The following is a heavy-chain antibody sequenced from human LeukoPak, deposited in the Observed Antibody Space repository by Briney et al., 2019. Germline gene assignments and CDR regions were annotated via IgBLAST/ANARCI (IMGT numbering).Heavy chain of an antibody. J-gene: IGHJ4*02. D-gene: IGHD5-18*01. CDR3: ARVRGYSFGRPTGYFDY. V-gene: IGHV3-11*05. CDR1: GFTFTDSY. CDR2: ITSSSTYT. Sequence: GGSLRLSCAASGFTFTDSYMSWIRQAPGKGLEWVSYITSSSTYTNYADSVKGRFFISRDNAKNSLFLQMGSLRAEDTAVYYCARVRGYSFGRPTGYFDYWGQGTLVTVSS.